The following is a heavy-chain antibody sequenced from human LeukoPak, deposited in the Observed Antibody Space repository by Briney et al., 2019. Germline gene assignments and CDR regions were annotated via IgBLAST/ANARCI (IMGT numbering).Heavy chain of an antibody. CDR3: ARDRVSTLYYYYGMDV. J-gene: IGHJ6*02. CDR2: ISSSGSTI. V-gene: IGHV3-11*01. CDR1: GFTFSDYY. Sequence: PGGSLRLSCAASGFTFSDYYMSWIRQAPGKGLEWVSYISSSGSTIYYADSVKGRFTISRDNAKNSLYLQMNSLRAEDTAVYYCARDRVSTLYYYYGMDVWGQGTMVTVSS.